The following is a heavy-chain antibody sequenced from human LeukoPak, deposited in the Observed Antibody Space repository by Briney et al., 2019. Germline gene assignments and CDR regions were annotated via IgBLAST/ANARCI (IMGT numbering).Heavy chain of an antibody. CDR3: ARQKYYHDSSGEVNWFDP. CDR2: IYYSGST. Sequence: SETLSLTCTVSGGSIRRYYWSWIRQPPGKGLEWIGYIYYSGSTNYNPSLKSRVTISVDTSKNQFSLKLSSVTAADTAVYYCARQKYYHDSSGEVNWFDPWGQGTLVTVSS. J-gene: IGHJ5*02. V-gene: IGHV4-59*08. CDR1: GGSIRRYY. D-gene: IGHD3-22*01.